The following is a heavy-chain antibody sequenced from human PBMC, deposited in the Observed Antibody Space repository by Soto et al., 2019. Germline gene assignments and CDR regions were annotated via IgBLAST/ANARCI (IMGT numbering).Heavy chain of an antibody. V-gene: IGHV3-30*18. J-gene: IGHJ4*02. Sequence: QVQWVESGGGVVQPGTSLRLSCAASGFKFSFFAMHWVRQAPGKGLEWVAVISYDGSEKYYADSVKGRFSISRDNSKNTLTLQMNSLRPDDTAVYFCAKALGELSPESYDYWGQGTLITVSS. CDR2: ISYDGSEK. D-gene: IGHD3-16*02. CDR3: AKALGELSPESYDY. CDR1: GFKFSFFA.